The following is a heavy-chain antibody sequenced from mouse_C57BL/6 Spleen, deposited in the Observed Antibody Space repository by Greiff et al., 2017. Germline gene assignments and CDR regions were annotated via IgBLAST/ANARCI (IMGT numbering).Heavy chain of an antibody. Sequence: QVHVKQSGAELVKPGASVKISCKASGYAFSSYWMNWVKQRPGKGLEWIGQIYPGDGDTNYNGKFKGKATLTADKSSSTAYMQLSSLTSEDSAVYFCARSLVTRGYFDYWGQGTTLTVSS. J-gene: IGHJ2*01. CDR3: ARSLVTRGYFDY. D-gene: IGHD2-2*01. CDR2: IYPGDGDT. CDR1: GYAFSSYW. V-gene: IGHV1-80*01.